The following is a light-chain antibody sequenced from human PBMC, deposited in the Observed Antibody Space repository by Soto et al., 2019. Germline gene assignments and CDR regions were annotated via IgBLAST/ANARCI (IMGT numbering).Light chain of an antibody. CDR2: EAS. CDR1: QFISTW. V-gene: IGKV1-5*01. CDR3: QFYNSYSWT. Sequence: DIQMTQSPSTLSASVGDRVTITCRANQFISTWVAWFQQKPGKAPRLLIHEASALQSGVPSRFRGSRSGTEFTLSISRLQRDDFATYYCQFYNSYSWTFGQGTKVEI. J-gene: IGKJ1*01.